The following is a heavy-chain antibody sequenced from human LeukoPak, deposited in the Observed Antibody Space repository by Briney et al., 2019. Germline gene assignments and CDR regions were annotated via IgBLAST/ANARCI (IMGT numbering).Heavy chain of an antibody. CDR3: ARGGSSGYNYNAFDI. CDR2: ISISATTI. J-gene: IGHJ3*02. Sequence: GGSLRLSCAAPGFXFRNYEINWVRQAPGKGLEWVSFISISATTIYYADSVRGRFTISRDNAKSSLYLQMNSLSAEDTAIYYCARGGSSGYNYNAFDIWGQGTMVTVSS. D-gene: IGHD3-22*01. V-gene: IGHV3-48*03. CDR1: GFXFRNYE.